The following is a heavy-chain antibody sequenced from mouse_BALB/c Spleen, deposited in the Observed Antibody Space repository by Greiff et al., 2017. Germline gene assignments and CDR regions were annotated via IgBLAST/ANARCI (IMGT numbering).Heavy chain of an antibody. Sequence: DVHLVESGGGLVQPGGSRKLSCAASGFTFSSFGMHWVRQAPEKGLEWVAYISSGSSTIYYADTVKGRFTISRDNPKNTLFLQMTSLRSEDTAMYYCARSLITTAMDYWGQGTSVTVSS. CDR1: GFTFSSFG. CDR3: ARSLITTAMDY. V-gene: IGHV5-17*02. D-gene: IGHD1-1*01. CDR2: ISSGSSTI. J-gene: IGHJ4*01.